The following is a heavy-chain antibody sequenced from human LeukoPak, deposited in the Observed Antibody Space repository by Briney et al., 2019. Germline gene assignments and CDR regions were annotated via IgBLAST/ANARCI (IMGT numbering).Heavy chain of an antibody. CDR3: ARSLNYYGSGSSLTH. CDR2: INPNSGGT. D-gene: IGHD3-10*01. J-gene: IGHJ4*02. Sequence: ASVKVSCKASGYTFTGYYMHWVRQAPGQGLEWMGWINPNSGGTNYAQKFQGRVTMTRDTSISTAYMELSRLRSDDTAVYYCARSLNYYGSGSSLTHWGQGTLVTVSS. V-gene: IGHV1-2*02. CDR1: GYTFTGYY.